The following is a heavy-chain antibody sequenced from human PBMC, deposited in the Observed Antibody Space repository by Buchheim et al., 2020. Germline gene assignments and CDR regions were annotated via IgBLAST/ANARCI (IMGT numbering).Heavy chain of an antibody. D-gene: IGHD5-24*01. CDR1: GFTFSNYA. CDR2: ITGTGSKT. V-gene: IGHV3-23*01. Sequence: EVQLLESGGGLVQPGGSLRLSCAASGFTFSNYAMSWVRQTPGKGLEWVSSITGTGSKTYYADSVKGRLTISRDNSKNTLHLQMNSLRAEDTAVYYCANAGGYSYSPEVTSLLDYWGQGIL. J-gene: IGHJ4*02. CDR3: ANAGGYSYSPEVTSLLDY.